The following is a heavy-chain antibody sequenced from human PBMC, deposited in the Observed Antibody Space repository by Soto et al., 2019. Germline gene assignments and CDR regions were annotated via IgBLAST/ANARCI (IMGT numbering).Heavy chain of an antibody. CDR1: GLTLANFG. CDR2: ISGSDGST. V-gene: IGHV3-23*01. D-gene: IGHD3-22*01. CDR3: AKEKYYD. J-gene: IGHJ4*02. Sequence: EVQLLESGGGLVQPGGSRRLSLAASGLTLANFGMNWARQAPGKGLEWVSGISGSDGSTYYADSVKGRFTISRDNSKNTLYLQMNTLRAGDTAVYYCAKEKYYDWGQGTLVTVSS.